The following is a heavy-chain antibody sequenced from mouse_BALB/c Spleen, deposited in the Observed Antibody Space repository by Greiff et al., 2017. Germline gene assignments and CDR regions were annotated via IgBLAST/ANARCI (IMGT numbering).Heavy chain of an antibody. CDR2: ISDGGSYT. CDR1: GFTFSDYY. J-gene: IGHJ4*01. V-gene: IGHV5-4*02. Sequence: EVMLVESGGGLVKPGGSLKLSCAASGFTFSDYYMYWVRQTPEKRLEWVATISDGGSYTYYPDSVKGRFTISRDNAKNNLYLQMSSLKSEDTAMYYCARDTVFYAMDYWGQGTSVTVSS. CDR3: ARDTVFYAMDY.